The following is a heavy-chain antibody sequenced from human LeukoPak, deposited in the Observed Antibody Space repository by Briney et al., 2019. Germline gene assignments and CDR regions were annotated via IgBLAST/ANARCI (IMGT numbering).Heavy chain of an antibody. V-gene: IGHV1-69*06. J-gene: IGHJ4*02. CDR2: IIPIFGTA. Sequence: SVKVSCKASGGSFSSYAISWVRQAPGQGLEWMGGIIPIFGTANYAQKFQGRVTITADKSTSTAYMELSSLRSEDTAVYYCARTSHYVDIAATIPYGIYYFDYWGQGTLVTVSS. CDR3: ARTSHYVDIAATIPYGIYYFDY. D-gene: IGHD5-12*01. CDR1: GGSFSSYA.